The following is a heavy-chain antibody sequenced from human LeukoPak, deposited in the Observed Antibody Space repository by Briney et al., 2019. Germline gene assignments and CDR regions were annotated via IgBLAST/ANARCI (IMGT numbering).Heavy chain of an antibody. D-gene: IGHD2-2*01. CDR2: INPNSGGT. V-gene: IGHV1-2*02. CDR1: RYTFTDYY. CDR3: ARGGWSLGYCSSSSCLDWFDP. Sequence: ASVKVSCKASRYTFTDYYMHWVRQAPGQGLEWMGWINPNSGGTNYAQKFQGRVTMTRDTSISTAYMELSRLRSDDTAVYYCARGGWSLGYCSSSSCLDWFDPWGQGTLVTASS. J-gene: IGHJ5*02.